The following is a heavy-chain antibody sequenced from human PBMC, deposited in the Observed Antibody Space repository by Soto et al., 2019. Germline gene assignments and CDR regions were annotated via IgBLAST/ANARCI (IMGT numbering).Heavy chain of an antibody. Sequence: EVQLLESGGGLVQPVVSLRLSCAASGFTFSSFVMSWVRQAPGKGLEWVSAISGSGADTYYADSVKGRFTISRDNSKNTMYLQMNSLRAVDTAVYYCAKRRGEGYFDYWGQGTLVTVSS. V-gene: IGHV3-23*01. CDR1: GFTFSSFV. CDR3: AKRRGEGYFDY. D-gene: IGHD3-16*01. J-gene: IGHJ4*02. CDR2: ISGSGADT.